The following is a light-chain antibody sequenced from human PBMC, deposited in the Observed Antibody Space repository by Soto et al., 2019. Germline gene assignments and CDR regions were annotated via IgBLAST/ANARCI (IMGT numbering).Light chain of an antibody. CDR3: SSYGCSHNYV. Sequence: QSALTQPPSASGSPGQSVTISCTGTSSDVGGYNYVSWYQQRPGKAPQLIIYEVSKRPSGVPDRFSGSKSGNTASLTVSGLQAEDEAEYYCSSYGCSHNYVFGTGTNVTVL. J-gene: IGLJ1*01. V-gene: IGLV2-8*01. CDR2: EVS. CDR1: SSDVGGYNY.